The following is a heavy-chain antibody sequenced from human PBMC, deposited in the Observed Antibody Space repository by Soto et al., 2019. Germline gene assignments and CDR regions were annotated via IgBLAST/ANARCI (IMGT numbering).Heavy chain of an antibody. Sequence: ASVKVSCKASGYTFTSYGISWVRQAPGQGLEWMGWISAYNGNTNYAQKLQGRVAMTTDTSTSTAYMELRSLRSDDTAVYYCARGYYDFWSGYYIEMNWFDPWGQGTLVTVSS. CDR3: ARGYYDFWSGYYIEMNWFDP. CDR1: GYTFTSYG. CDR2: ISAYNGNT. V-gene: IGHV1-18*01. D-gene: IGHD3-3*01. J-gene: IGHJ5*02.